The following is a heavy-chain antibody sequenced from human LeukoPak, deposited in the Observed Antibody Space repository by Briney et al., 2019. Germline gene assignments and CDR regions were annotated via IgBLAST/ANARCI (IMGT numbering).Heavy chain of an antibody. J-gene: IGHJ6*03. CDR1: GFTFSDYY. D-gene: IGHD2-8*02. CDR2: ITSSGSST. V-gene: IGHV3-11*01. Sequence: GGSLRLSCAASGFTFSDYYMSWIRQAPGKGLEWVSYITSSGSSTYYADSVKGRFTISRDNAKNSLYLQTNSLRAEDTAVYYCAREVVYSDYYYYMDVWGKGTTVTVSS. CDR3: AREVVYSDYYYYMDV.